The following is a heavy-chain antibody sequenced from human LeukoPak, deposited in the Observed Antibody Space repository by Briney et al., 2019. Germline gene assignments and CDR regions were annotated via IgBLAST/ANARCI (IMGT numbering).Heavy chain of an antibody. CDR3: ASLVSDWQWLAFDY. CDR2: TPFDGSNK. Sequence: TGTSLRLSCAAAGFSFNNYPMHWVRQAPGKGLEWVAVTPFDGSNKYYADSVKGRFTISRDNSKNTLYLQMNSLRAEDTAVYYCASLVSDWQWLAFDYWGQGTLVTVSS. D-gene: IGHD6-19*01. V-gene: IGHV3-30*03. J-gene: IGHJ4*02. CDR1: GFSFNNYP.